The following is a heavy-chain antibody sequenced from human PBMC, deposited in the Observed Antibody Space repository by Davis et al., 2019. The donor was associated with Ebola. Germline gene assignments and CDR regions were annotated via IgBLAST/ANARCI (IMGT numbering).Heavy chain of an antibody. CDR1: GYTFTSYY. J-gene: IGHJ4*02. CDR2: INPNSGGT. CDR3: ARGGRITMVQGVDY. Sequence: ASVKVSCKASGYTFTSYYMHWVRQAPGQGLEWMGWINPNSGGTNYAQKLQGRVTMTTDTSTSTAYMELRSLRSDDTAVYYCARGGRITMVQGVDYWGQGTLVTVSS. V-gene: IGHV1-2*02. D-gene: IGHD3-10*01.